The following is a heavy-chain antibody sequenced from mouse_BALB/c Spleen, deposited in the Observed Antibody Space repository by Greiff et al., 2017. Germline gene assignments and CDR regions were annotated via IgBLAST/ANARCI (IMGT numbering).Heavy chain of an antibody. J-gene: IGHJ1*01. CDR1: GFSLTSYG. Sequence: VQLQQSGPGLVQPSQSLSITCTVSGFSLTSYGVHWVRQSPGKGLEWLGVIWSGGSTDYNAAFISRLSISKDNSKSQVFFKMNSLQADDTAIYYCARHGYGRWYFDVWGAGTTVTVSS. D-gene: IGHD2-2*01. V-gene: IGHV2-4-1*01. CDR3: ARHGYGRWYFDV. CDR2: IWSGGST.